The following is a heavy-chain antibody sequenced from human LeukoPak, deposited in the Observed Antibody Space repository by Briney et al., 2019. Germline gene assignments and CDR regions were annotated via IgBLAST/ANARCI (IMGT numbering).Heavy chain of an antibody. CDR1: GYTFTSYD. CDR3: ARGRGRGSYSDY. V-gene: IGHV1-8*01. Sequence: APVKVSCKASGYTFTSYDINWVRQATGQGFEWMGWMNPNSGNTGYAQKFQGRVTMTRNTSISTAYMELSSLRSEDTAVYYCARGRGRGSYSDYWGQGTLVTVSS. D-gene: IGHD1-26*01. CDR2: MNPNSGNT. J-gene: IGHJ4*02.